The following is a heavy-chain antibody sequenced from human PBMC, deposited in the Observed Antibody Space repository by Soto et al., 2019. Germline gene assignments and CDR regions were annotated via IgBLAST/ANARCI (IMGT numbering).Heavy chain of an antibody. J-gene: IGHJ3*02. Sequence: PSETLSLTCTVSGGSISSYYWSWIRQPPGKGLEWIGYIYYSGSTNYNPSLKSRVTISVDTSKNQFSLKLSSVTAADTAVYYCARSDLFGEAPVGAFDSWGQGTRVTVSS. CDR1: GGSISSYY. D-gene: IGHD3-10*01. CDR3: ARSDLFGEAPVGAFDS. V-gene: IGHV4-59*01. CDR2: IYYSGST.